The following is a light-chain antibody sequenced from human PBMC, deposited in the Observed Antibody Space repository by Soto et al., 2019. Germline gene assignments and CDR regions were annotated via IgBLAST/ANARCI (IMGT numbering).Light chain of an antibody. J-gene: IGKJ1*01. V-gene: IGKV3-15*01. CDR1: QSLNRD. CDR3: QQYNNWPGT. Sequence: IVMTPSLAALSMPPGQGASLSCTASQSLNRDLAWYQQKPGQSPRLLIFGASIRATGIPARFSGSGSGTEFTLTIGSLQSEDCALYYCQQYNNWPGTFGQATKVDIK. CDR2: GAS.